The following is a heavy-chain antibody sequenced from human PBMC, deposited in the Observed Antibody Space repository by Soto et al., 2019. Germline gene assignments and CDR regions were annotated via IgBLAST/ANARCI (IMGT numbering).Heavy chain of an antibody. CDR1: GGSFSGYY. D-gene: IGHD3-3*01. CDR3: ARGRSYNDFWSAVSPRLDNYGMDG. V-gene: IGHV4-34*01. J-gene: IGHJ6*02. CDR2: INHSGST. Sequence: SETLSLTCAVYGGSFSGYYWSWIRQPPGKGLEWIGEINHSGSTNYNPSLKSRVTISVDTSKNQFSLKLSSVTAADTAVYYCARGRSYNDFWSAVSPRLDNYGMDGWGQGTTVTVSS.